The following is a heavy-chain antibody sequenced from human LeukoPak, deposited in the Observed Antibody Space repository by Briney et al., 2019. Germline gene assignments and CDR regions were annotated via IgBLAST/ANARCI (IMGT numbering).Heavy chain of an antibody. V-gene: IGHV3-23*01. J-gene: IGHJ6*02. D-gene: IGHD3-10*01. CDR2: LTDSGRST. CDR3: ARALWSGPVYYGMDV. Sequence: GGSLRLSCAASGFTFSSYAMSWVRQAPGKGLQWVSALTDSGRSTYYADSVKGRFTISRDNAKNSLYLQMNSLRAEDTAVYYCARALWSGPVYYGMDVWGQGTTVTVSS. CDR1: GFTFSSYA.